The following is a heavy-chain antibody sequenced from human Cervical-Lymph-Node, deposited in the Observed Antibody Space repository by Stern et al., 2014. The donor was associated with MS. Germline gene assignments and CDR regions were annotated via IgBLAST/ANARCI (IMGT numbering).Heavy chain of an antibody. CDR1: RFLFSSFA. Sequence: VQLLEFGGGVVQPGMSLRLSCVASRFLFSSFAIHWVRQAPGKGLEWVAVISYDGNQEFYVDSVKGRFTLSRDNSRNTVYLELNSLRVDDTAVYYCARIPYGSGTLDYWGQGTLVTVSS. CDR2: ISYDGNQE. J-gene: IGHJ4*02. V-gene: IGHV3-30-3*01. CDR3: ARIPYGSGTLDY. D-gene: IGHD3-10*01.